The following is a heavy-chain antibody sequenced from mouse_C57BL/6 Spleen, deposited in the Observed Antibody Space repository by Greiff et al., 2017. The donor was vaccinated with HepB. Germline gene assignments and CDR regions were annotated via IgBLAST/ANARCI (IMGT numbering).Heavy chain of an antibody. D-gene: IGHD2-5*01. CDR3: TRAPYYSNYDYYAMDY. CDR2: IYPGNSDT. Sequence: EVKLVESGTVLARPGASVKMSCKTSGYTFTSYWMHWVKQRPGQGLEWIGAIYPGNSDTSYNQKFKGKAKLTAVTSASTAYMELSSLTNEDSAVYYCTRAPYYSNYDYYAMDYWGQGTSVTVSS. J-gene: IGHJ4*01. V-gene: IGHV1-5*01. CDR1: GYTFTSYW.